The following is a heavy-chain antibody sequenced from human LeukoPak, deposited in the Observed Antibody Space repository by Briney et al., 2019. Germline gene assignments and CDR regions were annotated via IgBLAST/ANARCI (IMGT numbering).Heavy chain of an antibody. CDR3: SILGDTEATDTIPLDY. V-gene: IGHV4-34*01. D-gene: IGHD1-26*01. Sequence: PSETLSLTCGVSGASFFDYYWMWIRQSPGKGLEWIGEISHSRKTTYNPSLESRITISEDTSNNTFSLRLTSVTAADTAVYYCSILGDTEATDTIPLDYWGRGALFSVSS. CDR1: GASFFDYY. J-gene: IGHJ4*02. CDR2: ISHSRKT.